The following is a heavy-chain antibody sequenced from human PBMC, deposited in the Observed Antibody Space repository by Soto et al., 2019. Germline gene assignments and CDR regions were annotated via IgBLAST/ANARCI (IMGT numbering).Heavy chain of an antibody. CDR3: ASGEYCSGGSRVTDAFDI. Sequence: QVQLVQSGAEVKKPGASVKVSCKASGYTFTSYGISWVRQAPGQGLEWMGWISAYNGNTNYAQKLQGRVTMTTDTSPSTACMELRSLRSDDTAVYYCASGEYCSGGSRVTDAFDIWGQGTMVTVSS. D-gene: IGHD2-15*01. CDR2: ISAYNGNT. J-gene: IGHJ3*02. V-gene: IGHV1-18*01. CDR1: GYTFTSYG.